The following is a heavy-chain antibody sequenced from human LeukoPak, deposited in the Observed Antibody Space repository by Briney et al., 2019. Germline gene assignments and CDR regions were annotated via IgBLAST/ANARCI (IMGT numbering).Heavy chain of an antibody. CDR1: GGSVSSDNSY. Sequence: SETLSLTCTVSGGSVSSDNSYWTWIRQPPGKGLEWIGYISYSGTTNYNPSLKSRVTISVDTPKNQLSLKLSSVTAADTAVYYCASNVRGAPGWLDPWGQGTLVTVSS. V-gene: IGHV4-61*01. D-gene: IGHD3-10*02. J-gene: IGHJ5*02. CDR3: ASNVRGAPGWLDP. CDR2: ISYSGTT.